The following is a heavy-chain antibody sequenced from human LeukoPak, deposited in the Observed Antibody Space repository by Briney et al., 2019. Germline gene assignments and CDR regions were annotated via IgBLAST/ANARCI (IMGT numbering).Heavy chain of an antibody. Sequence: PSETLSLTCTVSGGSISSYYWSWIRQPPGTGLEWIGYMYYNGSTNYNPSLKSRVTISVDTSKNQFSLKLSSVTAADTAVYYCARDYEYWGQGTLVTVSS. CDR3: ARDYEY. CDR1: GGSISSYY. CDR2: MYYNGST. J-gene: IGHJ4*02. V-gene: IGHV4-59*01.